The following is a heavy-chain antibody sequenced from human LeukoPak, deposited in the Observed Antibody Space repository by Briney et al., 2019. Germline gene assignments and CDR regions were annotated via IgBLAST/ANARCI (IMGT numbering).Heavy chain of an antibody. J-gene: IGHJ4*02. D-gene: IGHD5-24*01. CDR1: GGSISSGSYY. V-gene: IGHV4-61*02. CDR2: IHTSGST. Sequence: PSETLSLTCTVSGGSISSGSYYWSWIRQPAGKGLEWIGRIHTSGSTNYNPSLKSRVTIPVDTSKNQFSLKLSSVTAADTAVYYCARRSYNSPFRYWGQGTLVTVSS. CDR3: ARRSYNSPFRY.